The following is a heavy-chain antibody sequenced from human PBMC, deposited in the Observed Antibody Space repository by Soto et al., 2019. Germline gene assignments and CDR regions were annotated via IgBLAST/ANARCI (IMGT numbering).Heavy chain of an antibody. CDR2: IYYSGST. V-gene: IGHV4-59*01. J-gene: IGHJ6*02. D-gene: IGHD6-19*01. CDR3: ARFQAVAGMHGYYYYYGMDV. CDR1: GGSISSYY. Sequence: PSETLSLTCTVSGGSISSYYWSWIRQPPGKGLEWIGYIYYSGSTNYNPSLKSRVTISVDTSKNQFSLKLSSVTAADTAVYYCARFQAVAGMHGYYYYYGMDVWGQGTTVTVSS.